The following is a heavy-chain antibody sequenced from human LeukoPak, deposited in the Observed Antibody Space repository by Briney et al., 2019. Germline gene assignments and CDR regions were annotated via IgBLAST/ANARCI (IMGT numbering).Heavy chain of an antibody. V-gene: IGHV4-39*01. J-gene: IGHJ4*02. Sequence: PSETLSLTCAVSGGSIINGSYYWGWIRQPPGKGLEWLGSIYFSGSTYYNPSLNSRVTIYIHTSANQFSMRLRSLTAADTAVYYCARQIVMQSSEWNFYWGQGTLFTVSS. CDR2: IYFSGST. CDR1: GGSIINGSYY. D-gene: IGHD1-1*01. CDR3: ARQIVMQSSEWNFY.